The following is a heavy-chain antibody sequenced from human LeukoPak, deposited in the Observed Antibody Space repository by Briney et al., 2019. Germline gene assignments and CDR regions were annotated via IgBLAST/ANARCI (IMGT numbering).Heavy chain of an antibody. D-gene: IGHD3-3*01. CDR1: GFIFRSYA. V-gene: IGHV3-64*01. J-gene: IGHJ6*02. CDR2: ISGDGDST. CDR3: ASHYDFSGYYYYGMDV. Sequence: PGGSLRLSCAASGFIFRSYAMDWVRQAPGKGLEYVSAISGDGDSTYYANSVKGRFIISRDNSKNTLYLHMGSLRPEDMAVYYCASHYDFSGYYYYGMDVWGQGTTVTVSS.